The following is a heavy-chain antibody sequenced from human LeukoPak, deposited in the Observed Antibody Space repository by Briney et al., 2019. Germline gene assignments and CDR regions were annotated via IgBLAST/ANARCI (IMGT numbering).Heavy chain of an antibody. CDR3: ARDATTAVGTVYMDV. CDR2: ISDSGSTI. CDR1: GFTFSIYE. V-gene: IGHV3-48*03. D-gene: IGHD6-13*01. Sequence: GGSLRLSCAASGFTFSIYEVSWVRQAPGKGLEWLSHISDSGSTIHYADSVKGRFTISRDNSQNSLYLQMNSLRAEDTAIYYCARDATTAVGTVYMDVWGKGTTVTISS. J-gene: IGHJ6*03.